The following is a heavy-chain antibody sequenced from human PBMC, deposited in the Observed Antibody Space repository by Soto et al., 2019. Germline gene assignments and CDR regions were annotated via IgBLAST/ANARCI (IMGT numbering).Heavy chain of an antibody. CDR2: IYYSGST. J-gene: IGHJ3*02. D-gene: IGHD1-26*01. CDR1: GGSISSGGYY. Sequence: SETLSLTCTVSGGSISSGGYYWSWIRQHPGKGLEWIGYIYYSGSTYYNPSLKSRVTISVDTSKNQFSLKLSSVTAADTAVYYCARDWLNRGAAFDIWGQGTMVTVSS. V-gene: IGHV4-31*03. CDR3: ARDWLNRGAAFDI.